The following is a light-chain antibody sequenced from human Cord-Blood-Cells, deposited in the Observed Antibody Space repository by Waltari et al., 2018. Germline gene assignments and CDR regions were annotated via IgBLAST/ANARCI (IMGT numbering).Light chain of an antibody. CDR2: TAS. V-gene: IGKV1-39*01. Sequence: DIQMTQSPSPLSVSIGERVTLTCRASQQISSYLNSYEQKPGYAPKLLLYTASSLQSGIQSRCSVSGYGTDFTLTNSSLQPEDYATYSCQQSYSTPTITFGRGTRVEIK. J-gene: IGKJ5*01. CDR1: QQISSY. CDR3: QQSYSTPTIT.